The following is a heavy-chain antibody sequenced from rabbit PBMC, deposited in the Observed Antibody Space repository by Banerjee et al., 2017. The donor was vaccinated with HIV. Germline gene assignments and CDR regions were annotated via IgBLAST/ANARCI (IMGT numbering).Heavy chain of an antibody. D-gene: IGHD8-1*01. CDR1: GFSFSNKYV. J-gene: IGHJ4*01. Sequence: EGSLTLTCTASGFSFSNKYVMCWVRQAPGEGLEWIACIGSGSGNTGYATWAKGRFTISKSSSTTVTLQMTSLTAADTATYFCARTHYSGASYFWLWGPGTLVTVS. CDR3: ARTHYSGASYFWL. CDR2: IGSGSGNT. V-gene: IGHV1S45*01.